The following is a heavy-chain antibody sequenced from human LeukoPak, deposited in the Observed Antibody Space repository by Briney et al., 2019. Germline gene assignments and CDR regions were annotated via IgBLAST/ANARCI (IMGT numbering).Heavy chain of an antibody. V-gene: IGHV3-66*01. CDR3: ARRWFGEDDAFDI. J-gene: IGHJ3*02. CDR2: IYSGGST. Sequence: GGSLRLSCAASGFTVSSNYMSWVRQAPGKGLEWVSVIYSGGSTYYADSVKGRFTISRDNSKSTLYLQMNSLRAEDTAVYYCARRWFGEDDAFDIWGQGTMVTVSS. CDR1: GFTVSSNY. D-gene: IGHD3-10*01.